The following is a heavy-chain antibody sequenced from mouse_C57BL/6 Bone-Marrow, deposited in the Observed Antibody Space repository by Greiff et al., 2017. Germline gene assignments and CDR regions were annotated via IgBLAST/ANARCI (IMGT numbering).Heavy chain of an antibody. V-gene: IGHV1-69*01. J-gene: IGHJ1*03. D-gene: IGHD1-1*01. Sequence: QVQLQQPGAELVMPGASVKLSCKASGYTFTRYWMHWVKQRPGQGLEWIGEIDPSYSYTNYNQKFKGKSTLTVDKSSSTAYMQLSSLTSEDSAVYYCARSDYGSSYWYCDVWGTGTTVTVSS. CDR2: IDPSYSYT. CDR3: ARSDYGSSYWYCDV. CDR1: GYTFTRYW.